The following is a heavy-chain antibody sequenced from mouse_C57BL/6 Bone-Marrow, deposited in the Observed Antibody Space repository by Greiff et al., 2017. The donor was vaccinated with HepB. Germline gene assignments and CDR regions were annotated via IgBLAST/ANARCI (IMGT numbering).Heavy chain of an antibody. CDR3: ARSAMITTGKAYFDY. CDR1: GYAFTNYL. Sequence: VQLQQSGAELVRPGTSVKVSCKASGYAFTNYLIEWVKQRPGQGLEWIGVINPGSGGTNYNEKFKGKATLTADKSSSTAYMQLSSLTSEDSAVYFCARSAMITTGKAYFDYWGQGTTLTVSS. CDR2: INPGSGGT. D-gene: IGHD2-4*01. J-gene: IGHJ2*01. V-gene: IGHV1-54*01.